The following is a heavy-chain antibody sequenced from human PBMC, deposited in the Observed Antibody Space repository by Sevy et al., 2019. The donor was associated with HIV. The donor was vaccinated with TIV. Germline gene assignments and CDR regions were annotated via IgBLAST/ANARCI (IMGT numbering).Heavy chain of an antibody. Sequence: GGSLRLSCAASGFTFSSYEMNWVRQAPGKGLEWVSYISSSGSTIYYADSVKGRFTISRDNAKNSLYLQMNSLRAEDTAVYYCARVEMATINYWGQGTLVTVSS. J-gene: IGHJ4*02. V-gene: IGHV3-48*03. CDR1: GFTFSSYE. CDR3: ARVEMATINY. CDR2: ISSSGSTI. D-gene: IGHD5-12*01.